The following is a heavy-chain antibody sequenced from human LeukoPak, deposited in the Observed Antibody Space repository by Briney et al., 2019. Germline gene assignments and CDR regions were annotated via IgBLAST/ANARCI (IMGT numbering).Heavy chain of an antibody. J-gene: IGHJ4*02. CDR1: GLTFSSNW. CDR2: INSDGTST. CDR3: AKDLRLTAAGGDYFDY. V-gene: IGHV3-74*01. Sequence: GGSLRLSCAASGLTFSSNWMHWVRQAPGKGLVWVSRINSDGTSTSYADSVKGRFTISRDNSKNTLYLQMNSLRAEDTAVYYCAKDLRLTAAGGDYFDYWGQGTLVTVSS. D-gene: IGHD6-13*01.